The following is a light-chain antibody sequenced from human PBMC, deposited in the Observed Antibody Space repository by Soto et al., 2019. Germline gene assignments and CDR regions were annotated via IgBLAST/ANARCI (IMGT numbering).Light chain of an antibody. Sequence: QSVLTQPPSVSGAPGQRVTISCTGSSSNIGAGYDVHWYQQLPGTAPKLLIYGNSNRPSGVPDRFSGSKSGTSASLAITGLQAEEEAVYYCQSYVSSLSGWVFGGGTKVTVL. CDR2: GNS. CDR3: QSYVSSLSGWV. J-gene: IGLJ3*02. CDR1: SSNIGAGYD. V-gene: IGLV1-40*01.